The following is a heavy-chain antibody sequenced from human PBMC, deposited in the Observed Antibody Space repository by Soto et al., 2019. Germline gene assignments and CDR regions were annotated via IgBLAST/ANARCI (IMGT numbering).Heavy chain of an antibody. V-gene: IGHV3-23*01. J-gene: IGHJ6*03. D-gene: IGHD3-3*01. CDR1: GFTFSAYA. CDR3: ARGPKAYFDFWSGYFTPEVYYYYMDV. Sequence: GGSLRLSCAASGFTFSAYAMSWVRQAPGKGLEWVSAISGTSPSTYYADSVQGRFTISRDSSRKTLFLQMNTLRAEDTAVYFCARGPKAYFDFWSGYFTPEVYYYYMDVWGKGTTVTVSS. CDR2: ISGTSPST.